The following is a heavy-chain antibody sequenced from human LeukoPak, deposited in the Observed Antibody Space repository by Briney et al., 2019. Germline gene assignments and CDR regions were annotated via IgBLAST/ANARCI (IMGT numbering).Heavy chain of an antibody. V-gene: IGHV1-18*01. CDR1: GYTFISYG. CDR3: ARGTSGSSPFDY. Sequence: ASVKVSCKASGYTFISYGISWVRQAPGQGLEWMGWISAYNGNTNYAQKLQGRVTMTTDTYTSTTYMELRSLRSDDTAVYYCARGTSGSSPFDYWGQGTLVTVSS. J-gene: IGHJ4*02. CDR2: ISAYNGNT. D-gene: IGHD3-10*01.